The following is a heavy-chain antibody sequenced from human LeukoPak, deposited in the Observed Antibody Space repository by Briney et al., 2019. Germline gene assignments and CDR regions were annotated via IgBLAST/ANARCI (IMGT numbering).Heavy chain of an antibody. CDR1: GFTFSSYA. Sequence: GGSLRLSCAASGFTFSSYAMSWVRQAPGKGLEWVSTISGNGGNTYYADSVKGRFTISRDNSKNTLYLQMNSLRAEDTAVYYCAKDRAYYYGMDVWGQGTTVTVSS. J-gene: IGHJ6*02. V-gene: IGHV3-23*01. CDR3: AKDRAYYYGMDV. CDR2: ISGNGGNT.